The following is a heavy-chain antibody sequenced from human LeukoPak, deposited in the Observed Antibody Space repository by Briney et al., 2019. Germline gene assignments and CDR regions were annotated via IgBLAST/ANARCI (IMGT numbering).Heavy chain of an antibody. D-gene: IGHD6-6*01. V-gene: IGHV1-18*01. CDR3: ARRDSSSSYYYYGMDV. Sequence: ASVKVSCKASGYTFTSYGISWVRQAPGQGLEWMGWISAYNGNTNYAQKLQGRVTMTTDTSTSTAYMELRSLRSDDTAVCYCARRDSSSSYYYYGMDVWGQGTTVTVSS. CDR1: GYTFTSYG. J-gene: IGHJ6*02. CDR2: ISAYNGNT.